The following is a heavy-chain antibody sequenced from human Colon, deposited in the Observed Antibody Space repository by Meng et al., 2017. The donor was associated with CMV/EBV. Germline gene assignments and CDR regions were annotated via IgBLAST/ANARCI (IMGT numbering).Heavy chain of an antibody. V-gene: IGHV3-21*01. Sequence: GESLKISCAASGFTFSSYSMNWVRQAPGKGLEWVSSISSSSSYIYYADSVKGRFTISRDNAKNSLYLQMNSLRAEDTAVYYCARDPVAAAADGMDDWGQGTTVTVSS. CDR1: GFTFSSYS. J-gene: IGHJ6*02. CDR2: ISSSSSYI. D-gene: IGHD6-13*01. CDR3: ARDPVAAAADGMDD.